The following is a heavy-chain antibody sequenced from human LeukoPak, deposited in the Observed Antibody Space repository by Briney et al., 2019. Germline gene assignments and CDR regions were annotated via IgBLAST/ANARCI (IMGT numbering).Heavy chain of an antibody. J-gene: IGHJ4*02. CDR1: GFTFSSYA. CDR3: AKGRLLWFGELPDF. V-gene: IGHV3-23*01. D-gene: IGHD3-10*01. Sequence: GGSLRLSCAASGFTFSSYAMSWVRQAPGKGLEWVSSISGAGGTTGYADSVKGRFTISRDNAKNTLYLQMNSLRAEDTALYYCAKGRLLWFGELPDFWGQETLVTVSS. CDR2: ISGAGGTT.